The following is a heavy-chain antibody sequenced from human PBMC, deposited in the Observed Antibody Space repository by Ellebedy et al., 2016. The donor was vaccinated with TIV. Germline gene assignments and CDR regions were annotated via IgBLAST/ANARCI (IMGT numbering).Heavy chain of an antibody. CDR3: ARDLVYLPTSEIVVVTGGMDV. J-gene: IGHJ6*02. CDR1: GFTFSSYS. Sequence: GESLKISXAASGFTFSSYSMNWVRQAPGKGLEWVSSISSSSSYIYYVDSVKGRFTISRDNAKNSLYLQMNSLRAEDTAVYYCARDLVYLPTSEIVVVTGGMDVWGQGTTVTVSS. D-gene: IGHD2-21*02. V-gene: IGHV3-21*01. CDR2: ISSSSSYI.